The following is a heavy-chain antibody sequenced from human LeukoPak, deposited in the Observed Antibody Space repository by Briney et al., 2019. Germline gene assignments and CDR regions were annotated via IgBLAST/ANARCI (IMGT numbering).Heavy chain of an antibody. CDR3: ASGPYPAAGTDHQFDY. Sequence: SETLSLTCTVSGASISSYYWSWIRQPPGKGLEWIGYIYYSVSTHYNPALKSRVTISVDTSKNQFSLDLSSVTAADTAVYYCASGPYPAAGTDHQFDYWGQGTLVTVSS. J-gene: IGHJ4*02. D-gene: IGHD6-13*01. CDR2: IYYSVST. V-gene: IGHV4-59*01. CDR1: GASISSYY.